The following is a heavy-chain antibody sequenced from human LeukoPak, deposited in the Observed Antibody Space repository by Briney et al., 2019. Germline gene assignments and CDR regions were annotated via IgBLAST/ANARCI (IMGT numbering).Heavy chain of an antibody. CDR3: ARVILRGKWLGQSEAFVI. Sequence: SETLSLTCTVSGGSISSIHYYWGWIRQSPGKGLEWIGMIYSTWGTYYNPSLKSRVTISVDTSKNQFPLKLSPVTAAPTAMYFCARVILRGKWLGQSEAFVIWGQGTMVTVSS. V-gene: IGHV4-39*06. CDR1: GGSISSIHYY. J-gene: IGHJ3*02. CDR2: IYSTWGT. D-gene: IGHD6-19*01.